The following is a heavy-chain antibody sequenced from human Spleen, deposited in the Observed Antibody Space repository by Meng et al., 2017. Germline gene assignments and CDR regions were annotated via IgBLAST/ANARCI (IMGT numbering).Heavy chain of an antibody. CDR3: AREGGPDKWFDP. CDR1: GYSFSGYY. D-gene: IGHD2-15*01. V-gene: IGHV1-2*02. J-gene: IGHJ5*02. CDR2: INPNGGAT. Sequence: VQWVHAGAVWKKPGASGKVSCKASGYSFSGYYIHWVRQAPGQGLEWMGWINPNGGATYSAQKFQGRVTMTRDTSISTAYMELSRLKFDDTAVYYCAREGGPDKWFDPWGQGTLVTVSS.